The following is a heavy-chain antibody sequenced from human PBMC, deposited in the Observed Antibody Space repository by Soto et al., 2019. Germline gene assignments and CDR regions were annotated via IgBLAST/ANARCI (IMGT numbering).Heavy chain of an antibody. V-gene: IGHV3-33*01. CDR2: IWYDGSNK. Sequence: QVQLVESGGGVVQPGRSLRLSCAASGFTFSSYGMHWVRQAPGKGLEWVAVIWYDGSNKYYADSVKGRFTISRDNSKNTLYLQMNSLRAEDTAVYYCAGATVKEGHNWFDPWGQGTLVTVSS. D-gene: IGHD4-17*01. CDR3: AGATVKEGHNWFDP. J-gene: IGHJ5*02. CDR1: GFTFSSYG.